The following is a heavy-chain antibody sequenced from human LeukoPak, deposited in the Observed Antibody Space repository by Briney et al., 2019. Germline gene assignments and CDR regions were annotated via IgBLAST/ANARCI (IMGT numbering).Heavy chain of an antibody. V-gene: IGHV1-18*01. CDR2: MNPNSGNT. CDR3: AREPDAWLPDDY. J-gene: IGHJ4*02. CDR1: GHTFTSYD. Sequence: ASVKVSCKASGHTFTSYDINWVRQATGQGLEWMGWMNPNSGNTNYAQKLQGRVTMTTDTSTSTAYMELRSLRSDDTAVYYCAREPDAWLPDDYWGQGTLVTVSS. D-gene: IGHD3-22*01.